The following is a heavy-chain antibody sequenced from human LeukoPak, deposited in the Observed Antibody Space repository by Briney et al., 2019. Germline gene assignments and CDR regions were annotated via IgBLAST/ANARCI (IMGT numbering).Heavy chain of an antibody. CDR3: ARGMDV. Sequence: GGSLRLSCAASGFTFSSYWMTWGRQAPGKGLEWVANIKQDGSEKYYVNSVKGRFSISRDNAKNSVYLQMNGLRAEDTAVYYCARGMDVWGQGTTVTVSS. V-gene: IGHV3-7*01. J-gene: IGHJ6*02. CDR2: IKQDGSEK. CDR1: GFTFSSYW.